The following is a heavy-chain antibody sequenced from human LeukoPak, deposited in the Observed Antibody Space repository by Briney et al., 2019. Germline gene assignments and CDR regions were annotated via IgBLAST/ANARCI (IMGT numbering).Heavy chain of an antibody. CDR3: EIWVGWVPP. J-gene: IGHJ5*02. CDR1: GFTFSSYA. V-gene: IGHV3-30-3*01. D-gene: IGHD6-19*01. Sequence: GRSLRLSCAASGFTFSSYAMHWVRQAPGKGLEWVAVISYDGSNKYYADSVKGRFTISRDNSKNTLYLQMNSLRAEDTAVYYGEIWVGWVPPWGRGTLAPVPP. CDR2: ISYDGSNK.